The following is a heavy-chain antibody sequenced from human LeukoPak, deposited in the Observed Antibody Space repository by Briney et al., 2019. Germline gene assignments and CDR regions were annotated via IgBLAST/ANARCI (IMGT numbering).Heavy chain of an antibody. J-gene: IGHJ4*02. CDR1: GYTFTGYY. D-gene: IGHD3-3*01. CDR3: ASVGNTIFGVSSGYY. Sequence: ASVKVSCKASGYTFTGYYMHWVRQAPGQGLEWMGWINPNSGGTNYAQKFQGRVTMTRDTSISTAYMELSRLRSDDTAVYYCASVGNTIFGVSSGYYWGQGTLVTVSS. V-gene: IGHV1-2*02. CDR2: INPNSGGT.